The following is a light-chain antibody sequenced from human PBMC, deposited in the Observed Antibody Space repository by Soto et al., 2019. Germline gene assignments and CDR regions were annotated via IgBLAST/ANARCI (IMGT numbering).Light chain of an antibody. CDR2: DVS. CDR3: SSYTSSSTYV. CDR1: GSDVGTYNR. V-gene: IGLV2-18*02. Sequence: QSVRTQPPSVSGSPGQSVAISRTGTGSDVGTYNRVSWYQQPPGTAPKLMIYDVSDRPSGVPDRFSGSKSGNTASLTISGLQAEDEADYYCSSYTSSSTYVFGTGTKVTVL. J-gene: IGLJ1*01.